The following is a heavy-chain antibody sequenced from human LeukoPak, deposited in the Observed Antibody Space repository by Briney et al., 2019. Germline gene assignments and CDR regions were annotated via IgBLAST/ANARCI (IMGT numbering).Heavy chain of an antibody. CDR1: GFTFSSYG. Sequence: GRSLRLSCAASGFTFSSYGMHWVRQAPGKGLEWVAVISYDGSNKYYADSVKGRFTISRDNSKNTLYLQMNSLRAEDTAVYYCARAGITIFGVVTHFDYWGQGTLVTVSS. CDR3: ARAGITIFGVVTHFDY. D-gene: IGHD3-3*01. CDR2: ISYDGSNK. J-gene: IGHJ4*02. V-gene: IGHV3-30*03.